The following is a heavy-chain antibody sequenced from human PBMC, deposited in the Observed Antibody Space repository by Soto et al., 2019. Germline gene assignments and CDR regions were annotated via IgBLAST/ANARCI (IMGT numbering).Heavy chain of an antibody. CDR3: ASIELDVDIVAYNYYYYYGMDV. J-gene: IGHJ6*02. CDR2: IIPIFGTA. CDR1: GGTFSSYA. V-gene: IGHV1-69*13. Sequence: GASVKVSCKASGGTFSSYAISWVRQAPGQGLEWMGGIIPIFGTANYAQKFQGRVTITADESTSTAYMELSSLRSEDTAVYYCASIELDVDIVAYNYYYYYGMDVWGQGTTVTVSS. D-gene: IGHD5-12*01.